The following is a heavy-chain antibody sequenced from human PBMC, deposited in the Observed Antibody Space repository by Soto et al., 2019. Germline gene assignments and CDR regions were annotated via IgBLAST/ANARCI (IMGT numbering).Heavy chain of an antibody. CDR1: GGSISSYY. CDR3: ARHMYGDYYFDY. D-gene: IGHD4-17*01. V-gene: IGHV4-59*01. CDR2: IYYSGST. J-gene: IGHJ4*02. Sequence: SETLSLTCIVSGGSISSYYWSWIRQPPGKGLEWIGYIYYSGSTNYNPSLKSRVTISVDTSKNQFSLKLSSVTAADTAVYYCARHMYGDYYFDYWGQGTLVTVSS.